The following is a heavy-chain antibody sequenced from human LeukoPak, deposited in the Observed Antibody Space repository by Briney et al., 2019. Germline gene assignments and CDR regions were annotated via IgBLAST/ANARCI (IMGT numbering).Heavy chain of an antibody. V-gene: IGHV4-59*01. CDR2: IYYSGST. J-gene: IGHJ5*02. Sequence: SETLSLTCAVYGGSFSSYYWSWIRQPPGKGLEWIGYIYYSGSTNYNPSLKSRVTISVDTSKNQFSLKLSSVTAADTAVYYCARAGYDFWGRWFEPWGQGTLVTVSS. CDR1: GGSFSSYY. D-gene: IGHD3-3*01. CDR3: ARAGYDFWGRWFEP.